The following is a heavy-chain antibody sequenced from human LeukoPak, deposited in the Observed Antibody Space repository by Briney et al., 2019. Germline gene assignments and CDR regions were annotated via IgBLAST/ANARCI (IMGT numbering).Heavy chain of an antibody. V-gene: IGHV4-4*07. CDR2: IYTSGST. J-gene: IGHJ5*02. Sequence: SETLSLTCTVSGGSISSYYWSWIRQPAGKGLEWIGRIYTSGSTNYNPSLESRVTMSVDTSKDQFSLKLSSVTAADTAVYYCARDLVGGYHQHWFDPWGQGTLVTVSS. CDR1: GGSISSYY. D-gene: IGHD3-22*01. CDR3: ARDLVGGYHQHWFDP.